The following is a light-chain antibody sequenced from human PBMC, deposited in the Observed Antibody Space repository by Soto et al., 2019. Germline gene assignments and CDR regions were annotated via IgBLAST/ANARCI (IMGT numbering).Light chain of an antibody. CDR3: QQYGSSPRT. J-gene: IGKJ1*01. CDR2: GAS. CDR1: QSVSSGF. Sequence: EIVLTQSPGTLSLSPGERATLSCRASQSVSSGFLAWYQQKPGQAPSLLIYGASSRATGIPDRFSGSGSGTDFTLTIIRLEPEDFAVYYCQQYGSSPRTFGQGTKVEIE. V-gene: IGKV3-20*01.